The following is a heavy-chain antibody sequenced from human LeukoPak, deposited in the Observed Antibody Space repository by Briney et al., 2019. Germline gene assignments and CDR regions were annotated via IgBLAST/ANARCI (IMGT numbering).Heavy chain of an antibody. CDR3: ARAPAPMYSCDY. CDR1: GYTFSGYY. CDR2: INPNSGGT. V-gene: IGHV1-2*02. D-gene: IGHD2-2*01. J-gene: IGHJ4*02. Sequence: LGASVRDSSKTSGYTFSGYYIHCVRQAPGQGLEWMGWINPNSGGTYYPPKFQGRVTMTRNTSLSTAYMELNSLRSDDTAVYYCARAPAPMYSCDYWGPKNPVTVSS.